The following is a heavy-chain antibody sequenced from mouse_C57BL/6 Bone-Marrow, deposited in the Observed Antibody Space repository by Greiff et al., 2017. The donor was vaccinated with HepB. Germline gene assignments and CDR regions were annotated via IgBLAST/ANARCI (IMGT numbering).Heavy chain of an antibody. CDR3: AKTVITTVKDPWYFDV. Sequence: VQLKESGPGLVQPSQSLSITCTVSGFSLTSYGVHWVRQSPGKGLEWLGVIWRGGSTDYNAAFMSRLSITKDNSKSQVFFKMNSLQADDTAIYYCAKTVITTVKDPWYFDVWGTGTTVTVSS. D-gene: IGHD1-1*01. CDR2: IWRGGST. V-gene: IGHV2-5*01. CDR1: GFSLTSYG. J-gene: IGHJ1*03.